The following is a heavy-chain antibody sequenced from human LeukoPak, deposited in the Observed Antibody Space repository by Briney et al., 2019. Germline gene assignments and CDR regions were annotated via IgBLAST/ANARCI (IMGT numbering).Heavy chain of an antibody. CDR2: IRSKSNTYAT. Sequence: GGSLRLSCAASGFTFSNAWMSWVRQAPGKGLEWVGRIRSKSNTYATAYAASVKGRFTISRDDSKNTAYLQMNSLKTEDTAVYYCTSSPEAEYFQHWGQGTLVTVSS. V-gene: IGHV3-73*01. J-gene: IGHJ1*01. CDR3: TSSPEAEYFQH. D-gene: IGHD3/OR15-3a*01. CDR1: GFTFSNAW.